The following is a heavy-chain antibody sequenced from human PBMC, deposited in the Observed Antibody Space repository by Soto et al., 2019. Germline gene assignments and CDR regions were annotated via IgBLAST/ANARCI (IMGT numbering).Heavy chain of an antibody. Sequence: PSETLSLTCAVYGGSFSGYYWSWIRQPPGKGLEWIGEINHSGSTNYNPSLKGRVIISLETSKNQFSLILTSVTAADTAVYYCARGLSSSATFYHYYGMDVWGQGTTVTVSS. CDR2: INHSGST. V-gene: IGHV4-34*01. CDR1: GGSFSGYY. D-gene: IGHD6-6*01. J-gene: IGHJ6*02. CDR3: ARGLSSSATFYHYYGMDV.